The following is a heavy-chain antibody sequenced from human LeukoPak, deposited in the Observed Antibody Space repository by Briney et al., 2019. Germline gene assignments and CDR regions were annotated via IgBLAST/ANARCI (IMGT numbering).Heavy chain of an antibody. CDR2: ISNDGSNK. J-gene: IGHJ4*02. V-gene: IGHV3-30*18. Sequence: PGRSLRLSCAASAFTFSSYGMHWVRQAPGKGLEWVAAISNDGSNKYYADSVKGRFTISRDSSKNTLYLQMNSLRAEDTAVYYCAKAGDYGVSLDYWGQGTLVTVSS. CDR3: AKAGDYGVSLDY. D-gene: IGHD4-17*01. CDR1: AFTFSSYG.